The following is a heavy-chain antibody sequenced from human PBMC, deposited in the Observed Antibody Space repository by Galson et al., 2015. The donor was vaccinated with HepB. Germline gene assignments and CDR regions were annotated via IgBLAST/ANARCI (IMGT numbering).Heavy chain of an antibody. D-gene: IGHD4-23*01. Sequence: SVKVSCKASGYTFTNYYVHWVRQAPGQGLECMGIINPSAGTTSYAQKFQGRVTMTRDTSTSTVYMELSSLGSEDTAVYYCARGHYGGNTLDSWGQGTLVTVSS. V-gene: IGHV1-46*01. CDR2: INPSAGTT. J-gene: IGHJ4*02. CDR3: ARGHYGGNTLDS. CDR1: GYTFTNYY.